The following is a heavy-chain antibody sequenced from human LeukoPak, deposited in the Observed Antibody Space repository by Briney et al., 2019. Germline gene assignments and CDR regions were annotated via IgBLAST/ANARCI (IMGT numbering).Heavy chain of an antibody. J-gene: IGHJ4*02. V-gene: IGHV1-8*01. D-gene: IGHD3-3*01. CDR2: TNPNSGNT. Sequence: ASVTVSCKCAAYSFTSYDINWVRQGTAQGLERMGWTNPNSGNTGYAQKFQGRVTMARNTSISTAYMEMSSLRSEDTAVYYCASSIKIFGVVSTDTFDYWGQGTLVTVSS. CDR1: AYSFTSYD. CDR3: ASSIKIFGVVSTDTFDY.